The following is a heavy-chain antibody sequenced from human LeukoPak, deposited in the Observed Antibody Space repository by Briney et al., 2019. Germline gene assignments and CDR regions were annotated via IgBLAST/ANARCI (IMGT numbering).Heavy chain of an antibody. J-gene: IGHJ6*02. Sequence: SETLSLTCAVYGGSFSGYYWSWIRQPPGKGLEWIGEINHSGSTNYNPSLKSQVTISVDTSKNQFSLKLSSVTAADTAVYYCARLLPFPPYYYGMDVWGQGTTVTVSS. V-gene: IGHV4-34*01. CDR2: INHSGST. CDR3: ARLLPFPPYYYGMDV. CDR1: GGSFSGYY. D-gene: IGHD3-22*01.